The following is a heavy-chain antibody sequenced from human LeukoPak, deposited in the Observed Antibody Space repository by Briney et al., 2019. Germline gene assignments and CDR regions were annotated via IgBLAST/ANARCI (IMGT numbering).Heavy chain of an antibody. Sequence: SETLSLTCTVSGGSISSSSYYWSWIRQPPGKGLEWIGYIYYSGSTNYNPPLKSRVTISVDTSKNQFSLKLSSVTAADTAVYYCARHHLYLSYGYGTWFDPWGQGTLVTVSS. CDR2: IYYSGST. J-gene: IGHJ5*02. CDR1: GGSISSSSYY. CDR3: ARHHLYLSYGYGTWFDP. D-gene: IGHD3-16*01. V-gene: IGHV4-61*05.